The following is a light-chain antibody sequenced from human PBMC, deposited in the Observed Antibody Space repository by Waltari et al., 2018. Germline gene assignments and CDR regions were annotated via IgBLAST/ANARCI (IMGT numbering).Light chain of an antibody. Sequence: ELVMTQSPATPSVSPGERATLSCRASQSVSTNLAWYQQKPGQAPRLLIFAASMRATGIPARFSGSGSGTEFTLTITSLQSEDSAVYYCQQYNNWPPPFTFGPGTKVDIK. CDR3: QQYNNWPPPFT. CDR2: AAS. CDR1: QSVSTN. J-gene: IGKJ3*01. V-gene: IGKV3-15*01.